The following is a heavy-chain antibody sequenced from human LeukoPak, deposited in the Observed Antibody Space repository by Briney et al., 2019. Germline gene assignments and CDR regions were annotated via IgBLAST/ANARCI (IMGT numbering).Heavy chain of an antibody. CDR2: ISGSGAYS. Sequence: PGGSLRLSCAASGFTFSNYAMSWVRQAPGKGLEWVSGISGSGAYSYYADSVKGRFTISRDNAKTSLYLQMNSLRAEDTAVYYCSRATSYDILTGYSDYWGQGTLVTVSS. D-gene: IGHD3-9*01. CDR1: GFTFSNYA. J-gene: IGHJ4*02. V-gene: IGHV3-23*01. CDR3: SRATSYDILTGYSDY.